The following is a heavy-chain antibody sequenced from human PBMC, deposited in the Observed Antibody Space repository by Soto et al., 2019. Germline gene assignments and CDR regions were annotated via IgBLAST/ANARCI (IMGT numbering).Heavy chain of an antibody. CDR1: GYTFSSYA. J-gene: IGHJ4*02. D-gene: IGHD2-2*02. CDR2: INTGNGNT. Sequence: ASVKVSCKVSGYTFSSYAMHWVRQAPGQRPEWMGWINTGNGNTKYSENFQGRATITRDTSASTAYMGLSSLGSDDTAVYYCASDGDDGSNARCYIIYYWGQGTRVTGSS. V-gene: IGHV1-3*04. CDR3: ASDGDDGSNARCYIIYY.